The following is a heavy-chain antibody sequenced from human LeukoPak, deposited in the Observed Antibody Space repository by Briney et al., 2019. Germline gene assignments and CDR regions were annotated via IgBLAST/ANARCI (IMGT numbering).Heavy chain of an antibody. V-gene: IGHV4-59*01. D-gene: IGHD2-2*01. J-gene: IGHJ5*02. CDR1: GGSISSYY. CDR3: ARSRYIVVVPAAMLGPSRNWFDP. CDR2: IYYSGST. Sequence: SETLSLTCTVSGGSISSYYWSWIRQPPGKGLEWIGYIYYSGSTNYNPSLKSRVTISVDTSKNQFSLKLSSVTAADTAVYYCARSRYIVVVPAAMLGPSRNWFDPWGQGTLVTVSS.